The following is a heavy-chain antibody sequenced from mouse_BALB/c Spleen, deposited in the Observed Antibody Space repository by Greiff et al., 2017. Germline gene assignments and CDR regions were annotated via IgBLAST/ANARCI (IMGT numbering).Heavy chain of an antibody. CDR3: ARGYGSSYDYAMDY. Sequence: DVQLQESGAELVKPGASVKLSCTASGFNIKDTYMHWVKQRPEQGLEWIGRIDPANGNTKYDPKFQGKAAITADTSSNTAYLQLSSLTSEDTAVYYCARGYGSSYDYAMDYWGQGTSVTVSS. V-gene: IGHV14-3*02. CDR1: GFNIKDTY. CDR2: IDPANGNT. J-gene: IGHJ4*01. D-gene: IGHD1-1*01.